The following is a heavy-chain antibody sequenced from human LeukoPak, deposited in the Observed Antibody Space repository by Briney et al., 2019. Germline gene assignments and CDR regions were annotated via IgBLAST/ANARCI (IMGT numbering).Heavy chain of an antibody. J-gene: IGHJ4*02. D-gene: IGHD6-13*01. CDR1: GGTFLNYA. CDR3: ARGVVAVGIDY. V-gene: IGHV1-69*04. Sequence: ASVKVSCKTSGGTFLNYAISWVRQAPGQGLEWMGRIIPILGIANYAQKFQARVTLTADKSTSTAYMELSSLRSEDTAVYYCARGVVAVGIDYWGQGTLVTVSS. CDR2: IIPILGIA.